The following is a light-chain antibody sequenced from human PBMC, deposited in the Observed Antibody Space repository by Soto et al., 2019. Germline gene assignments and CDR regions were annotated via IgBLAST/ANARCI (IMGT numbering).Light chain of an antibody. Sequence: QSALTQPASVSGSPGQSITISCTGTSSDIGGYNYVSWYQQHPGKAPKLMMYDVSDRPSGVSNRVSGSKSGNTASLTISGIQAEDEADYYCASYANSNTVLFGGGTTVTVL. CDR3: ASYANSNTVL. J-gene: IGLJ2*01. V-gene: IGLV2-14*03. CDR2: DVS. CDR1: SSDIGGYNY.